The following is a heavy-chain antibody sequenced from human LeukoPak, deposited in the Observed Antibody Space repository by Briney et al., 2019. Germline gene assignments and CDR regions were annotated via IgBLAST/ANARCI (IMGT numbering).Heavy chain of an antibody. CDR1: GFTFSAYA. V-gene: IGHV3-64D*09. D-gene: IGHD1-1*01. Sequence: LSGGSLRLSCAASGFTFSAYAMYWVRQAPGKGLEYVSGISSNGGSSFYADSVKGRFTISRDNSKNTLYLQMSSLRAEDTAVYYCVKITSVTGGDCWGQGTRLTVSS. CDR3: VKITSVTGGDC. CDR2: ISSNGGSS. J-gene: IGHJ4*02.